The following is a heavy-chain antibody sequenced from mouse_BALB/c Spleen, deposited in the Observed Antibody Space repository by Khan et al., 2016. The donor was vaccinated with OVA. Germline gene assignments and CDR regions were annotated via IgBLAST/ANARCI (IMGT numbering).Heavy chain of an antibody. J-gene: IGHJ3*01. CDR2: IYPYNGGA. Sequence: EVQLVESGPELVKPGASVKISCKASGYTFTDYNMHWVKQSHGKSLEWIGYIYPYNGGAAYNQNFKNKATLTVDNSSSTAYMELRSLTSEDSAVYYCARELGGAYWGQGTLVTVSA. CDR3: ARELGGAY. V-gene: IGHV1S29*02. D-gene: IGHD4-1*01. CDR1: GYTFTDYN.